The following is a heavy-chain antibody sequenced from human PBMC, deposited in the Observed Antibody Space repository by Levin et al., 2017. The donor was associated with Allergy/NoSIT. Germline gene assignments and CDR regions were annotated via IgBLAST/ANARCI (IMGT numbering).Heavy chain of an antibody. D-gene: IGHD6-19*01. CDR2: ISSSGSTI. CDR1: GFTFSDYY. Sequence: LSLTCAASGFTFSDYYMSWIRQAPGKGLEWVSYISSSGSTIYYADSVKGRFTISRDNAKNSLYLQMNSLRAEDTAVYYCASGWLVQVFDYWGQGTLVTVSS. V-gene: IGHV3-11*01. CDR3: ASGWLVQVFDY. J-gene: IGHJ4*02.